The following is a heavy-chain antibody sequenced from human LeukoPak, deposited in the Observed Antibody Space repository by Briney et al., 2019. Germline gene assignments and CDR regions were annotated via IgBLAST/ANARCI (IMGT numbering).Heavy chain of an antibody. D-gene: IGHD3-3*01. CDR3: ARDPPDYDFWTGYSHDAFDI. V-gene: IGHV3-48*01. CDR2: ISSSSSTI. CDR1: GFTFSSYS. Sequence: GGSLRLSCAASGFTFSSYSMNWVRQAPGKGLEWVSYISSSSSTIYYADSVKGRFTISRDNAKNSLYLQMNSLRAEDTAVYFCARDPPDYDFWTGYSHDAFDIWGQGTMVTVSS. J-gene: IGHJ3*02.